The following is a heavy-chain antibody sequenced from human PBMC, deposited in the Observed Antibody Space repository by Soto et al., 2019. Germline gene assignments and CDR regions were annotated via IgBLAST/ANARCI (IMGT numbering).Heavy chain of an antibody. D-gene: IGHD5-12*01. J-gene: IGHJ4*02. Sequence: QITLKESGPTLVNPTQTLTLTCTFSGFSLSTSGVGVGWIRQPPGKALEWLALIYWDDDKRYSPSLKSRLTITKDTSKNQVVLTMINMDPVYIATYYCALRPNSGYDLGGVFDYWGQGTLVTDSS. CDR1: GFSLSTSGVG. CDR2: IYWDDDK. CDR3: ALRPNSGYDLGGVFDY. V-gene: IGHV2-5*02.